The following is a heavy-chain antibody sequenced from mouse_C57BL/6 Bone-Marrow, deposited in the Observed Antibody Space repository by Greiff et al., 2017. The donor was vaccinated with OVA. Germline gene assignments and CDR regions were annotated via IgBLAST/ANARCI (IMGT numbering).Heavy chain of an antibody. Sequence: EVQLVESGEGLVKPGGSLKLSCAASGFTFSSYAMSWVRQTPEKRLEWVAYISSGGDYIYYADTVKGRFTISRDNARNTLYLQMSSLKSEDTAMYYCTRGQYYGSSYVNYAMDYWGQGTSVTVSS. J-gene: IGHJ4*01. CDR1: GFTFSSYA. CDR2: ISSGGDYI. D-gene: IGHD1-1*01. V-gene: IGHV5-9-1*02. CDR3: TRGQYYGSSYVNYAMDY.